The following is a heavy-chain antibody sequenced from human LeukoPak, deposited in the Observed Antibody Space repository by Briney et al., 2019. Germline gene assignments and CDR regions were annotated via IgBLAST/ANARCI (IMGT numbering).Heavy chain of an antibody. CDR1: GFTFSTNA. J-gene: IGHJ6*02. CDR2: ISYDGSKK. V-gene: IGHV3-30-3*01. Sequence: GRSLRLSCAASGFTFSTNAVNWVRQAPGKGLEWVAAISYDGSKKSYVDSVKGRFTISKDNAKNSLYLQMNSLRAEDTALYHCARNNGMDVWGQGTTVIVSS. CDR3: ARNNGMDV.